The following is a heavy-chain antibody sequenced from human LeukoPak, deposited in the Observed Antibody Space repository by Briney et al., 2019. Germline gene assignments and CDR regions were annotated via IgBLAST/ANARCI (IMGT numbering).Heavy chain of an antibody. CDR2: ISSSGSTV. CDR3: ARVVAVAGTGDLDY. CDR1: GFTFSSYS. D-gene: IGHD6-19*01. Sequence: GGSLRLSCAGSGFTFSSYSMNWVRQAPGKGLEWVSYISSSGSTVYYADSVKGRFTISRDNAKNSLYLQMNSLRAEDTAVYYCARVVAVAGTGDLDYWGQGTLVTVSS. V-gene: IGHV3-48*04. J-gene: IGHJ4*02.